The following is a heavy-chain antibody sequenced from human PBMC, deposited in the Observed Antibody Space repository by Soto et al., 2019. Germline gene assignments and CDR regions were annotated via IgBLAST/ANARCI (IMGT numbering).Heavy chain of an antibody. CDR3: ARDTNSLDP. Sequence: PSETLSLTCAVYGGFLSESYWTWIRQPPGKGLEWIGSIFHTGDTYYNPSLKSRITMSVDTSKNQFSLKLTSLTAADTAVYYCARDTNSLDPWGQGTLVTVSS. CDR2: IFHTGDT. D-gene: IGHD5-18*01. CDR1: GGFLSESY. V-gene: IGHV4-59*05. J-gene: IGHJ5*02.